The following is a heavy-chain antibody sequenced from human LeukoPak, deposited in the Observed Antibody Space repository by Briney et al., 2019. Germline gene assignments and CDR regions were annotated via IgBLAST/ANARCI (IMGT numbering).Heavy chain of an antibody. Sequence: GGSLRLSCAASGFTFSSYWMSWVRQAPGKGLEWVANIKQDGSEKYYVDSVKGRFTISRDNAKNSLYLQMNSLRAEDTALYYCAKAPSMYYYGSGSYVDYWGQGTLVTVSS. CDR3: AKAPSMYYYGSGSYVDY. J-gene: IGHJ4*02. CDR2: IKQDGSEK. CDR1: GFTFSSYW. D-gene: IGHD3-10*01. V-gene: IGHV3-7*03.